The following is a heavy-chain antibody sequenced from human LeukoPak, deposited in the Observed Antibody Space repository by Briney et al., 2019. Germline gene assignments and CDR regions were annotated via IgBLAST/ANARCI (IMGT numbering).Heavy chain of an antibody. Sequence: GRSLRLSCVASGFTFSSYGMHWVRQAPGKGLEWVVVIWYDGSNKYYADSVKGRFTISRDNSKNTLYLQMNSLRAEDTAVYYCARLDYDSSGYYYYYYGMDVWGQGTTVTVSS. CDR3: ARLDYDSSGYYYYYYGMDV. D-gene: IGHD3-22*01. V-gene: IGHV3-33*01. J-gene: IGHJ6*02. CDR2: IWYDGSNK. CDR1: GFTFSSYG.